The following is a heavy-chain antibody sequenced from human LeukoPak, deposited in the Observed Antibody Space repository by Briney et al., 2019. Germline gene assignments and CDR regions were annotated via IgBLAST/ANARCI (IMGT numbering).Heavy chain of an antibody. V-gene: IGHV3-23*01. CDR2: ISGSGGST. CDR3: ARFHLILGFDP. J-gene: IGHJ5*02. D-gene: IGHD3-3*01. Sequence: GGSLRLSCAASGFTFSSYAMSWVRQAPGKGLEWVSAISGSGGSTYYADSVKGRFTISRDNSKNTLYLQMNNLRAEDTAVYYCARFHLILGFDPWGQGTLVTVSS. CDR1: GFTFSSYA.